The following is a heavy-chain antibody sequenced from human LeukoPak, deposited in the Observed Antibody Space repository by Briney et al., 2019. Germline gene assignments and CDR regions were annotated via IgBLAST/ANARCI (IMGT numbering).Heavy chain of an antibody. CDR1: GGSFSDYY. Sequence: SETLSLTCAVYGGSFSDYYWGWIRQPPGKGLEWIGEINHSGSTNYNPSLKSRVTISVDTSKNQFSLRLSSVTAADTAVYYCARLDIVATSNWDYWGQGTLVTVSS. CDR3: ARLDIVATSNWDY. V-gene: IGHV4-34*01. CDR2: INHSGST. D-gene: IGHD5-12*01. J-gene: IGHJ4*02.